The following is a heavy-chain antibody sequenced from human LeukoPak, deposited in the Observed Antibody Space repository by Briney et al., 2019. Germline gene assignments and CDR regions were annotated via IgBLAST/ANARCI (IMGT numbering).Heavy chain of an antibody. CDR1: GGSISSYY. Sequence: SETLSLTCTVSGGSISSYYWSWIRQPPGKGLEWIGYIYYSGSTNYNPSLKSRVTISVDTSKNQFSLKLSSVTAADTAVNYCARATAIGERDFDYWGQGTLVTVSS. J-gene: IGHJ4*02. CDR3: ARATAIGERDFDY. D-gene: IGHD2-2*02. CDR2: IYYSGST. V-gene: IGHV4-59*01.